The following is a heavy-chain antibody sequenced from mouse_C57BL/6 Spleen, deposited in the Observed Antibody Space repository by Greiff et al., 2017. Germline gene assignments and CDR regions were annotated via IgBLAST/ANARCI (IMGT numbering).Heavy chain of an antibody. CDR2: IYPGDGDT. CDR3: ARSDDGYYGAMDY. D-gene: IGHD2-3*01. Sequence: QVHVKQSGAELVKPGASVKISCKASGYAFSSYWMNWVKQRPGKGLEWIGQIYPGDGDTNYNGKFKGKATLTADKSSSTAYMQLSSLTSEDSAVYFCARSDDGYYGAMDYWGQGTSVTVSS. CDR1: GYAFSSYW. V-gene: IGHV1-80*01. J-gene: IGHJ4*01.